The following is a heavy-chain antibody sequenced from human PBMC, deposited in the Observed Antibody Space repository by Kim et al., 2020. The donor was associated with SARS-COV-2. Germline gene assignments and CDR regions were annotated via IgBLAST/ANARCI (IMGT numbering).Heavy chain of an antibody. CDR2: TRGSIADT. J-gene: IGHJ4*02. CDR3: KKDLLYVSGRGYFDS. D-gene: IGHD3-10*01. V-gene: IGHV3-23*01. CDR1: GFTLSDLA. Sequence: GGSLRLSCEASGFTLSDLATSWVRRVARKGMEWDSGTRGSIADTKYEDSVRGRLTISRDNSKNTLYLQMDSLRVEDPAVYYCKKDLLYVSGRGYFDSWGQGVLVTVSS.